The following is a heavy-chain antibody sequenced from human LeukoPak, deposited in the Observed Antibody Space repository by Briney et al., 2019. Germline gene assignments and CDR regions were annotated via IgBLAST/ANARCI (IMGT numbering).Heavy chain of an antibody. CDR3: ARVTFMVSNWFDP. J-gene: IGHJ5*02. V-gene: IGHV4-59*12. D-gene: IGHD3-3*02. CDR1: GGSISSYY. CDR2: IYYSGST. Sequence: SETLSLTCTVSGGSISSYYWSWIRQPPGKGLEWIGYIYYSGSTNYNPSLKSRVTISVDTSKNQFSLKLSSVTAADTAVYYCARVTFMVSNWFDPWGQGTLVTVSS.